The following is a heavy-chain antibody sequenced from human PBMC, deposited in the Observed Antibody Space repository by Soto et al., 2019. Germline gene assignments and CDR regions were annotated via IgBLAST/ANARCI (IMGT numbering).Heavy chain of an antibody. D-gene: IGHD6-19*01. CDR2: ISAYNGNT. J-gene: IGHJ5*02. Sequence: ASVKVSCKASGYTFTSYGISWVRQAPGQGLEWMGWISAYNGNTNYAQKLQGRVTMTTDTSTSTAYMELRSLGSDDTAVYYCVREGVSGWYHVWWLDPWGQGNLVNVSS. V-gene: IGHV1-18*01. CDR1: GYTFTSYG. CDR3: VREGVSGWYHVWWLDP.